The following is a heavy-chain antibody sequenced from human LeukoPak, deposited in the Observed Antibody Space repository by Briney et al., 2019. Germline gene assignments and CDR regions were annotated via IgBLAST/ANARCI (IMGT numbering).Heavy chain of an antibody. Sequence: GASVKVSCKASGYTCTSYGISWVRQAPGQGLEWMGWFGVNNGNTTYTQKPPGRVTMTTDTSTSTAYMELRSLRSDDTAVYYCARVVEYSSGCSRWLDPSGEGT. CDR2: FGVNNGNT. CDR1: GYTCTSYG. CDR3: ARVVEYSSGCSRWLDP. J-gene: IGHJ5*02. D-gene: IGHD6-19*01. V-gene: IGHV1-18*01.